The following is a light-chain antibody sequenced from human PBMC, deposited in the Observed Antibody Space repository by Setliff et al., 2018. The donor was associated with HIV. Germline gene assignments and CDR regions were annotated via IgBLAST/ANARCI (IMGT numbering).Light chain of an antibody. CDR1: SGIDVHTYR. CDR3: MIWHNNAYV. CDR2: YTSDSDK. V-gene: IGLV5-45*03. Sequence: QLVLTQPSSLSASPGASASLTCTLRSGIDVHTYRIYWYQQKSGSPPQYLLRYTSDSDKHQGSGVPSRFSGSKDASANAGILLISGVQSEDEADYYCMIWHNNAYVFGGGTKVTVL. J-gene: IGLJ1*01.